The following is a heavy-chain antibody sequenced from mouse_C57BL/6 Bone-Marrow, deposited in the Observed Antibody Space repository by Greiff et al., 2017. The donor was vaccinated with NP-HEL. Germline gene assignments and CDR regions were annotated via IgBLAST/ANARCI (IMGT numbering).Heavy chain of an antibody. D-gene: IGHD4-1*02. CDR3: ARIALNWDVGY. J-gene: IGHJ2*01. Sequence: QVTLKESGPGILQPSQTLSLTCSFSGFSLSTFGMGVGWIRPPSGKGLEWLARIWWDADKYYNPALKSRLTISKDTSKNQVFLKSANVDTADTATYYCARIALNWDVGYWGQGTTLTVSS. V-gene: IGHV8-8*01. CDR2: IWWDADK. CDR1: GFSLSTFGMG.